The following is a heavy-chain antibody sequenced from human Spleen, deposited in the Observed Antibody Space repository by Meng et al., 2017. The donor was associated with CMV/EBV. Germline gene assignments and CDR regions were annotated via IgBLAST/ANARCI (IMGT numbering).Heavy chain of an antibody. V-gene: IGHV1-58*01. Sequence: SVKVSCKASGFTFTSSAVQWVRQARGQRLEWIGWIVVGSGNTNYAQKFRERVTITRDMSTSTAYMELSSLRSEDTAVYYCAASVTSETYYDFWSGENWFDPWGQGTLVTVSS. CDR2: IVVGSGNT. D-gene: IGHD3-3*01. J-gene: IGHJ5*02. CDR1: GFTFTSSA. CDR3: AASVTSETYYDFWSGENWFDP.